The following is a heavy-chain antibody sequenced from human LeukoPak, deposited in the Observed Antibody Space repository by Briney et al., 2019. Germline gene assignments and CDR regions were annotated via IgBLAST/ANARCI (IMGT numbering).Heavy chain of an antibody. J-gene: IGHJ5*02. D-gene: IGHD4-17*01. CDR3: ARDAYTTTSNWLDP. V-gene: IGHV3-74*01. CDR1: GFTLNKYW. Sequence: PGGSLRLSCEASGFTLNKYWMHWVRQAPGKGLVWVSRITGDGSDIAYADSVKGRFTVSRDDAKNTLFLQMTSLRDEDTAIYYCARDAYTTTSNWLDPWGQGTLVTVSS. CDR2: ITGDGSDI.